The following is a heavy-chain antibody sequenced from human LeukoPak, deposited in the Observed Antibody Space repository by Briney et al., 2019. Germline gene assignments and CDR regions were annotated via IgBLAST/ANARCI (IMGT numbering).Heavy chain of an antibody. CDR2: IRSKANSYAT. CDR1: GFTFSGSA. J-gene: IGHJ3*02. Sequence: GGSLRLSCAASGFTFSGSAMHWVRQASGKGLEWVGRIRSKANSYATAYAASVKGRFTISRDDSKNTAYLQMNSLKTEDTAVYYCTRRISSGYYKDAFDICGQGIMVTVSS. D-gene: IGHD3-22*01. V-gene: IGHV3-73*01. CDR3: TRRISSGYYKDAFDI.